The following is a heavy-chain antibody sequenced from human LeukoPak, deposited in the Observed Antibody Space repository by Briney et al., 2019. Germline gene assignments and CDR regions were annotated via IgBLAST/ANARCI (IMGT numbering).Heavy chain of an antibody. CDR3: TRHGSNSGRYLDY. J-gene: IGHJ4*02. Sequence: PGGSLRLSCAACGFTFSGSAMHWVRQASGKGLEWVGRIRSKAYTYATAYAASVKGRFTISRDDSKNMAYLQMNSLKTEDTAVYYCTRHGSNSGRYLDYWGQGALVTVSS. D-gene: IGHD3-10*01. V-gene: IGHV3-73*01. CDR1: GFTFSGSA. CDR2: IRSKAYTYAT.